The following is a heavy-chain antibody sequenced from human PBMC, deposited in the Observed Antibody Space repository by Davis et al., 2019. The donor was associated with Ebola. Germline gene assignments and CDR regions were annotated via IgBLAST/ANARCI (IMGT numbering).Heavy chain of an antibody. D-gene: IGHD3-22*01. V-gene: IGHV3-21*04. Sequence: GGSLRLSCAASGFTFSSYSMNWVRQAPGKGLEWVSSISSSSSYIYYADSVKGRFTISRDNAKNSLYLQMNSLRAEDTAVYYCARDRDYYDSSGYYSPRGYWGQGTLVTVSS. CDR3: ARDRDYYDSSGYYSPRGY. J-gene: IGHJ4*02. CDR1: GFTFSSYS. CDR2: ISSSSSYI.